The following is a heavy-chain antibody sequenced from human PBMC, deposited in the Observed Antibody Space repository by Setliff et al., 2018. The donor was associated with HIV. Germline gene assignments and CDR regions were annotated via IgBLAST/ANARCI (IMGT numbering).Heavy chain of an antibody. J-gene: IGHJ6*03. D-gene: IGHD2-2*01. CDR2: IYYSGIT. CDR3: ARDLLGYCSSTSCHSHYMDV. V-gene: IGHV4-59*11. Sequence: TLSLTCTVSGGSISSHYWSWIRQPPGKGLEWIGYIYYSGITNYNPSLKSRVTISVDTSKNQFSLKLSSVTAADTAVYYCARDLLGYCSSTSCHSHYMDVWGKGTTVTVSS. CDR1: GGSISSHY.